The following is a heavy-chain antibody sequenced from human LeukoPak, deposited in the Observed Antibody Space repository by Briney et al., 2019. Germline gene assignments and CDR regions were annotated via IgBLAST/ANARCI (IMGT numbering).Heavy chain of an antibody. Sequence: GESLKISCKASGYSFTSYWIGWVRQMPGKGLEWMGIIYPGDSDTRYSPSFQGQVSISADKSITTAYLHWSSLKASDTAMYYCARHLKAASGSGHAFDIWGQGTTVTVSS. D-gene: IGHD6-13*01. CDR2: IYPGDSDT. J-gene: IGHJ3*02. V-gene: IGHV5-51*01. CDR3: ARHLKAASGSGHAFDI. CDR1: GYSFTSYW.